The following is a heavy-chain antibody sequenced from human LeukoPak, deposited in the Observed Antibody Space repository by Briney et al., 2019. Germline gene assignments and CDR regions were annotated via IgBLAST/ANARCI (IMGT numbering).Heavy chain of an antibody. D-gene: IGHD3-22*01. V-gene: IGHV1-69*13. CDR2: IIPMFGTA. J-gene: IGHJ5*02. Sequence: ASVKVSCKASGGTFSNDAINWVRQAPGQGLEWMGGIIPMFGTANYAEKLQGRVTISADESTSTVYMVLNSLRSEDTAVYYCARDSNVHYDSSGYYSVWFDPWGQGTLVTVSS. CDR3: ARDSNVHYDSSGYYSVWFDP. CDR1: GGTFSNDA.